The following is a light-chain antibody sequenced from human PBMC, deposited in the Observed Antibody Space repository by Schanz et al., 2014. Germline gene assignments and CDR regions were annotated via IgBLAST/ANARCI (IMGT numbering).Light chain of an antibody. Sequence: QSALTQPASVSGSPGQSITISCTGTSSDIGDYSYVSWYQQHPGKAPKLMMYEVTKRPSGVSNRFSGSKSGNTASLTVSGLQAEDEADYYCSSYAGSNNWRVFGGGTKLTVL. CDR2: EVT. CDR3: SSYAGSNNWRV. CDR1: SSDIGDYSY. V-gene: IGLV2-14*01. J-gene: IGLJ2*01.